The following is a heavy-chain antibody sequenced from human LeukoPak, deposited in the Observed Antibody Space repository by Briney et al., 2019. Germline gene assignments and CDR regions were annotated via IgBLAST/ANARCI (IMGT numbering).Heavy chain of an antibody. CDR2: ISGSGGST. CDR3: AKTSRGNY. Sequence: PGGSLRLSCAASGFTFSTYAMSWVRQAPGKGLEWVSGISGSGGSTYYADSVKGRFTISRASSKNTLYLQMNSLRAEDTAIYYCAKTSRGNYWGQGTPVTVSS. CDR1: GFTFSTYA. D-gene: IGHD2-2*01. J-gene: IGHJ4*02. V-gene: IGHV3-23*01.